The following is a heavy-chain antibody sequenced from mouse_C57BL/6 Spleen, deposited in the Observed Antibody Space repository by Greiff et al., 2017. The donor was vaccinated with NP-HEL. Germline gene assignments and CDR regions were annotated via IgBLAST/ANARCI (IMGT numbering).Heavy chain of an antibody. CDR3: ARDWDGSFDY. V-gene: IGHV5-6*01. CDR1: GFTFSSYG. J-gene: IGHJ2*01. Sequence: EVQGVESGGDLVKPGGSLKLSCAASGFTFSSYGMSWVRQTPDKRLEWVATISSGGSYTYYPDSVKGRFTISRDNAKNTLYLQMSSLKSEDTAMYYCARDWDGSFDYWGQGTTLTVSS. D-gene: IGHD4-1*01. CDR2: ISSGGSYT.